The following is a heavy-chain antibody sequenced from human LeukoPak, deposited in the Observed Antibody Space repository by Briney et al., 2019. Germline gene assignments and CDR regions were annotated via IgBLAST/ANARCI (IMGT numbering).Heavy chain of an antibody. Sequence: GGSLRLSCAASGFPFSEYSVNWVRQAPGKGLEWISYIGISSGNTKYADCVKGRFTISGDNAKNSLYLQMNSLRVEDTAVYYCARDHNYAFDNWGQGTLVTVSS. CDR1: GFPFSEYS. CDR3: ARDHNYAFDN. V-gene: IGHV3-11*06. J-gene: IGHJ4*02. CDR2: IGISSGNT. D-gene: IGHD1-1*01.